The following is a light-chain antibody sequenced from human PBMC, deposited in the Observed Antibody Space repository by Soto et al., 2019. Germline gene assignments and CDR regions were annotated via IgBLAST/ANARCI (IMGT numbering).Light chain of an antibody. CDR2: GAS. CDR1: QSVSSS. V-gene: IGKV3-15*01. CDR3: QQYNNWPMYT. Sequence: DIVFTQSPGTLSVSPGERSTLTCRASQSVSSSLAWYQQKPGQAPRLLIYGASTRANGIPARFSGSRSGTELILTISSLQSEDFSVYYCQQYNNWPMYTFGQGTRLEIK. J-gene: IGKJ2*01.